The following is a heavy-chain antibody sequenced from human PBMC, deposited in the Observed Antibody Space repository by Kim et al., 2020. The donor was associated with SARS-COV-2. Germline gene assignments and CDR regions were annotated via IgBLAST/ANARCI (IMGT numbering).Heavy chain of an antibody. CDR1: GGSISGYY. V-gene: IGHV4-59*01. Sequence: SETLSLTCSVSGGSISGYYWSWIRQPPGKGLEWIGYIYSSGSATYNPSLKSRFTISLDTFRKQFSLKLTSVIAADTAVYFCARDSGYGDPFDYWGQVTLV. CDR3: ARDSGYGDPFDY. D-gene: IGHD4-17*01. J-gene: IGHJ4*02. CDR2: IYSSGSA.